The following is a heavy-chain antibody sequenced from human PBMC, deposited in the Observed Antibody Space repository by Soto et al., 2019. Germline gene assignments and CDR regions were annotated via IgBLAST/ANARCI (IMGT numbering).Heavy chain of an antibody. CDR2: IKSKSDGGTT. V-gene: IGHV3-15*01. D-gene: IGHD4-4*01. CDR3: TTNFYSDYGMDV. J-gene: IGHJ6*02. Sequence: EVQLVESGGGLVKPGGSLRLSCAASGITFSKAWMNWVRQSPGKGLEWVGRIKSKSDGGTTDYAAPVKGRFTISRDDSKHTLCLQMTSLKTEDTAVYYCTTNFYSDYGMDVWGQGTTVTFSS. CDR1: GITFSKAW.